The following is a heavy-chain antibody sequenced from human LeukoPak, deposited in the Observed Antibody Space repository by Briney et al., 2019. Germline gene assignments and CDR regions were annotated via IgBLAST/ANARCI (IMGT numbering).Heavy chain of an antibody. V-gene: IGHV3-23*01. CDR3: AKDRVLSTVSTVWFDP. D-gene: IGHD4-17*01. CDR2: ISDSGGYT. Sequence: AGGSLRLSCAVSGFTFSRYAMTWVRQAPGKGLEWVSIISDSGGYTDYADSVKGRFTISRDNSKNTLYLQMNSLRAEGTAVYYCAKDRVLSTVSTVWFDPWGQGTLVTVSS. CDR1: GFTFSRYA. J-gene: IGHJ5*02.